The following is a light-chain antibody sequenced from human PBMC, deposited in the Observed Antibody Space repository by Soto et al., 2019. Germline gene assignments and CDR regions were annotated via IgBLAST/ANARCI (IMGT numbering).Light chain of an antibody. V-gene: IGLV2-14*03. CDR3: SSYTSTSTLVI. CDR1: SSDVGGYNY. Sequence: QSVLTQPASVSGSPGQSITISCTGTSSDVGGYNYVAWYQHHPGKAPKVMIYDVSNRPSGVSNRFSGSKSGNTASLTISGFQAEDEADYYCSSYTSTSTLVIFGGGTQLTVL. J-gene: IGLJ2*01. CDR2: DVS.